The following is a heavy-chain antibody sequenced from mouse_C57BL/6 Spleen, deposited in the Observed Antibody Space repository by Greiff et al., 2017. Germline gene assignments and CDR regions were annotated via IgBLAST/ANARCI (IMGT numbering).Heavy chain of an antibody. V-gene: IGHV6-3*01. CDR3: TAYYYGSSPFAY. CDR2: IRLKSDNYAT. D-gene: IGHD1-1*01. J-gene: IGHJ3*01. CDR1: GFTFSNYW. Sequence: EVNVVESGGGLVQPGGSMKLSCVASGFTFSNYWMNWVRQSPEKGLEWVAQIRLKSDNYATHYAESVKGRFTISRDDSKSSVYLQMNNLRAEDTGIYYCTAYYYGSSPFAYWGQGTLVTVSA.